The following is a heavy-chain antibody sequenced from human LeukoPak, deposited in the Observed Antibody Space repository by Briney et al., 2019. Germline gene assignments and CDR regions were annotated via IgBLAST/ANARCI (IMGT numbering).Heavy chain of an antibody. J-gene: IGHJ4*02. D-gene: IGHD5-12*01. CDR2: VYYSGIT. CDR1: GGSISSHY. Sequence: PSETLSLTCTVSGGSISSHYWSRIRQPPGKGLEWIGYVYYSGITNYNPSLKSRVTISVDTSKNQFSLKLSSVTAADTAVYYCARLLRWLYFDYWGQGTLVTVSS. V-gene: IGHV4-59*08. CDR3: ARLLRWLYFDY.